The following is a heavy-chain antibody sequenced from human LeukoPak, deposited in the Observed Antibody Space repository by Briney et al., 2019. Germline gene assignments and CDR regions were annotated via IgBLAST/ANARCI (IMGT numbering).Heavy chain of an antibody. J-gene: IGHJ6*02. V-gene: IGHV3-23*01. Sequence: GSLRLSCAASGFLFSTYRMSWVRQAPGKGLEWVSLINDSGRRTYYADSVKGRFTVSRDNSKYTLYLQMNSLRVEDTAVYYCASSTYNYDYALDVWGQGTTVTVSS. CDR3: ASSTYNYDYALDV. D-gene: IGHD5-24*01. CDR2: INDSGRRT. CDR1: GFLFSTYR.